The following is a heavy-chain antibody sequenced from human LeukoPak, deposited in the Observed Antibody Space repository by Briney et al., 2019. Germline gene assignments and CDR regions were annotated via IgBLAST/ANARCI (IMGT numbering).Heavy chain of an antibody. V-gene: IGHV4-59*01. CDR3: ARVTTVTRYWYFDL. CDR2: IYYSGST. Sequence: SETLSLTCTVSGGSISSYYWSWIRQPPGKGLEWIGYIYYSGSTNYNPSLKSRVTISVDTSKNQFSLKLSSVTAADTAVYYCARVTTVTRYWYFDLWGRGTLVTVSS. J-gene: IGHJ2*01. D-gene: IGHD4-17*01. CDR1: GGSISSYY.